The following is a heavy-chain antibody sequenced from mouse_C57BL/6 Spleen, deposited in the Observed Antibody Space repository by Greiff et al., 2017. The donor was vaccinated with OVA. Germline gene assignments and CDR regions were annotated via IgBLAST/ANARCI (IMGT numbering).Heavy chain of an antibody. CDR3: ARSSSYDYYAMDY. CDR1: GFTFSDYG. CDR2: ISSGSSTI. D-gene: IGHD1-1*01. J-gene: IGHJ4*01. V-gene: IGHV5-17*01. Sequence: DVMLVESGGGLVKPGGSLKLSCAASGFTFSDYGMHWVRQAPEKGLEWVAYISSGSSTIYYADTVKGRFTISRDNAKNTLFLQMTSLRSEDTAMYYCARSSSYDYYAMDYWGQGTSVTVSS.